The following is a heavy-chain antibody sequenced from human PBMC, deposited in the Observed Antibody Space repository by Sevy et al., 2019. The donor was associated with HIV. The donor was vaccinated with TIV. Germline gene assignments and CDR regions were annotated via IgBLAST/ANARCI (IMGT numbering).Heavy chain of an antibody. J-gene: IGHJ4*02. CDR1: GFTFDDYT. V-gene: IGHV3-43*01. CDR2: ISWDGGST. Sequence: GGSLRLSCAASGFTFDDYTMHWVRQAPGKGLEWVSLISWDGGSTYYADSVKGRFTISRDNSKNSLYLQMNSLRTEDTALYYCAKDTHYYGSGSYYNRGYFDYWGQGTLVTVSS. D-gene: IGHD3-10*01. CDR3: AKDTHYYGSGSYYNRGYFDY.